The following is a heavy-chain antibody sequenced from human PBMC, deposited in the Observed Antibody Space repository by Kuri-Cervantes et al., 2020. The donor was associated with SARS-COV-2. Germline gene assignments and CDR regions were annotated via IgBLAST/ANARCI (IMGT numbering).Heavy chain of an antibody. D-gene: IGHD4-17*01. Sequence: ASVKVSCKASGYTFTGYYMHWVRQAPGQGLEWMGWINPNSGGTNYAQKFQGRVTMTRDTSISTAYMELSRLRSDDTAVYYCTTDLVTTDYYYYMDVWGKGTTVTVSS. V-gene: IGHV1-2*02. J-gene: IGHJ6*03. CDR2: INPNSGGT. CDR3: TTDLVTTDYYYYMDV. CDR1: GYTFTGYY.